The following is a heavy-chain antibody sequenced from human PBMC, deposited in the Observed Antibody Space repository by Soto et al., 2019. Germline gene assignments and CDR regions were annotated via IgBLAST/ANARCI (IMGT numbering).Heavy chain of an antibody. CDR3: ARADPDASVGY. CDR2: ISYSGST. CDR1: GASMSSHY. J-gene: IGHJ4*02. V-gene: IGHV4-59*11. Sequence: PSETLSLTCTVSGASMSSHYWTWLRQSPGKGLEWIGYISYSGSTYYNPSHKSRVTISADTSRNQFSLKLSAVISADTAVYYCARADPDASVGYWRQGTLVTVPS. D-gene: IGHD3-16*01.